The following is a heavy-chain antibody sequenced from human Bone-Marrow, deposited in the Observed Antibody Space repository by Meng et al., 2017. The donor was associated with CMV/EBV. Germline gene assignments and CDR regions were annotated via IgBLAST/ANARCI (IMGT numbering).Heavy chain of an antibody. Sequence: GGSLRLSCAASGFTFSNYAMSWARQAPGKGLEWVSAVSASGSNTWYADSVKGRFTISRDNVKNTLYLQMNSLRADDTAVYYCARSKVTHDYWGQGTLVTVSS. J-gene: IGHJ4*02. CDR3: ARSKVTHDY. V-gene: IGHV3-23*01. D-gene: IGHD4-11*01. CDR2: VSASGSNT. CDR1: GFTFSNYA.